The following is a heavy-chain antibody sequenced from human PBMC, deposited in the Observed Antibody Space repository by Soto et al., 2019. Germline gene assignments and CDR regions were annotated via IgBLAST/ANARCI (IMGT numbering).Heavy chain of an antibody. V-gene: IGHV1-3*04. CDR3: ARERYDSSGYPLGY. D-gene: IGHD3-22*01. CDR2: INTGNGNT. CDR1: GYTFTGNA. J-gene: IGHJ4*02. Sequence: QVQLVQSGAEVKKPGASVKVSCKASGYTFTGNAMHWVSQAPGQRLEWMGWINTGNGNTKYSQKFQGRVTITRDTSATTTYMELSSLRSEDTAVYYCARERYDSSGYPLGYWGQGTLVTGSS.